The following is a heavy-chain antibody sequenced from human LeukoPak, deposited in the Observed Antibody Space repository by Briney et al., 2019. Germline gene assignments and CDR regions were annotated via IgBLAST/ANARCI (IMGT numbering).Heavy chain of an antibody. CDR1: GYTFTSYY. CDR3: ARAPGNGVVVTPHPYFDY. CDR2: INPSGGST. D-gene: IGHD3-22*01. J-gene: IGHJ4*02. V-gene: IGHV1-46*01. Sequence: ASVKVSCKASGYTFTSYYMHWVRQAPGQGLEWMGIINPSGGSTSYAQKFQGGVTMTRDTSTSTVYMELSSLRSEDTAVYYCARAPGNGVVVTPHPYFDYWGQGTLVTVSS.